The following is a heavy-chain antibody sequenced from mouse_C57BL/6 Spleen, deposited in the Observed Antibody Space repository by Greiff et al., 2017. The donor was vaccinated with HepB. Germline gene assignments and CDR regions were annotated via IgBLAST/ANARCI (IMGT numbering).Heavy chain of an antibody. D-gene: IGHD2-4*01. V-gene: IGHV1-54*01. CDR2: INPGSGGT. CDR1: GYAFTNYL. Sequence: VQLQQSGAELVRPGTSVKVSCKASGYAFTNYLIEWVKQRPGQGLEWIGVINPGSGGTNYNEKFKGKATLTADKSSSTAYMQHSSLTSEDSAVYFCARDRIYYDYGDYYAMDYWGQGTSVTVSS. CDR3: ARDRIYYDYGDYYAMDY. J-gene: IGHJ4*01.